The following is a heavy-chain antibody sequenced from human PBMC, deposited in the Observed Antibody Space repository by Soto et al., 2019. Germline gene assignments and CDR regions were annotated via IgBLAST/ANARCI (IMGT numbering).Heavy chain of an antibody. CDR3: ARGGDIVVVPDNWFDP. D-gene: IGHD2-2*01. V-gene: IGHV4-38-2*01. Sequence: PSETLSLTCAVSGYSISSGYYWGWIRQPPGKGLEWIGSIYHSGSTYYNPSLKSRVTISVDTSKNQFSLKLSSVTAADTAVYYCARGGDIVVVPDNWFDPWGQGTLVTVSS. CDR1: GYSISSGYY. J-gene: IGHJ5*02. CDR2: IYHSGST.